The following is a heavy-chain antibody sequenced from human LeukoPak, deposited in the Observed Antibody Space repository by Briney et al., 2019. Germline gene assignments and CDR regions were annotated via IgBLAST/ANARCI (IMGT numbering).Heavy chain of an antibody. Sequence: PSETLSLTCAVHGGSFSGYYWSWIRQPPGKGLEWIGEINHSGSTNYNPSLKSRVTISVGTSKNQFSLKLSSVTAADTAVYYCARESRIGAVDYWGQGTLVTVSS. CDR2: INHSGST. D-gene: IGHD2-15*01. CDR3: ARESRIGAVDY. CDR1: GGSFSGYY. V-gene: IGHV4-34*01. J-gene: IGHJ4*02.